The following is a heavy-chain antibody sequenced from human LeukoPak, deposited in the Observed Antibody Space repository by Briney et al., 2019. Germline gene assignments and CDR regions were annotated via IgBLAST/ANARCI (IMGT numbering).Heavy chain of an antibody. Sequence: GASVKVSCKASGYTFTNYDINWVRQATGQGLEWMGYKNPNSGSSAYAQKFRGRVTITTDASISTAYMEVSGLRSEDTALCYCTREGLDYWGQGTLVTVSS. CDR2: KNPNSGSS. V-gene: IGHV1-8*01. J-gene: IGHJ4*02. CDR1: GYTFTNYD. CDR3: TREGLDY.